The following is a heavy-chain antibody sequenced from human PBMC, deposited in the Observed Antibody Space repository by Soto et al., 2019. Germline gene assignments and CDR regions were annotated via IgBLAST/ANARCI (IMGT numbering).Heavy chain of an antibody. D-gene: IGHD4-17*01. CDR1: GYTFTGYY. V-gene: IGHV1-2*04. CDR3: ARQEITVTMGGRHWYFDL. Sequence: QVQLVQSGAEVKKPGASVKVSCKASGYTFTGYYMHWVRQAPGQGLEWMGWINPNSGGTNYAQKFQGWVTMTRDTSISTAYMELSRLRSDDTAVYYCARQEITVTMGGRHWYFDLWGRGTLVTVSS. CDR2: INPNSGGT. J-gene: IGHJ2*01.